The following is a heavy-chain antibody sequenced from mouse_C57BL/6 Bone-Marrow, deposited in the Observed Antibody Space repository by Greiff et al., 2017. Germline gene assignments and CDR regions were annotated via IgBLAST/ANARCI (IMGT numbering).Heavy chain of an antibody. CDR3: SSGDGSYFDF. CDR1: GFTINDYY. J-gene: IGHJ2*01. Sequence: EVQLQQSGAELVRPGASVKLSCTASGFTINDYYIHWVKQRPEQGLEWIGRIDPEIGDTDYASKFQGKATITSDKSSNTAYLQLSSLTSEDAAVYYCSSGDGSYFDFWGQGTPLTVAS. CDR2: IDPEIGDT. D-gene: IGHD2-3*01. V-gene: IGHV14-1*01.